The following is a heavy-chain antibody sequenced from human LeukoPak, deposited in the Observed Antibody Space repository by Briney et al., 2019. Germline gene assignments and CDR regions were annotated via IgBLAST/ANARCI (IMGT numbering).Heavy chain of an antibody. V-gene: IGHV4-39*01. CDR1: GGSISSSSYY. D-gene: IGHD1-1*01. CDR3: ARVMEATGTKFFQE. J-gene: IGHJ1*01. Sequence: PSETLSLTCTVSGGSISSSSYYWGWIRQPPGKGLEWIGSIYYSGSTYYNPSLKSRVTISVDTSKNQFSLKLSSVTAADTAVYYCARVMEATGTKFFQEWGQGTLATVSS. CDR2: IYYSGST.